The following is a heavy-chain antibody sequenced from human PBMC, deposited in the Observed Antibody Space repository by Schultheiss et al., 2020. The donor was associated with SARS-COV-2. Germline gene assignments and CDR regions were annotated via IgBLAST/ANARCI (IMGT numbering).Heavy chain of an antibody. D-gene: IGHD3-10*01. CDR1: GFTFSGSA. CDR2: ISSSSSYI. CDR3: ARGRVVRGLDY. J-gene: IGHJ4*02. V-gene: IGHV3-21*04. Sequence: GGSLRLSCAASGFTFSGSAMHWVRQAPGKGLEWVSSISSSSSYIYYADSVKGRFTISRDNAKNSLYLQMNSLRAEDTAVYYCARGRVVRGLDYWGQGTLVTVSS.